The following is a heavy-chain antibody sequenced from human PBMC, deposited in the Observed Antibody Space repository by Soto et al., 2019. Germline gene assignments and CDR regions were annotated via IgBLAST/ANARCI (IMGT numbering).Heavy chain of an antibody. J-gene: IGHJ6*02. V-gene: IGHV3-53*01. CDR2: IYSGGST. CDR1: GFTVSSNY. CDR3: ARAPDPKNLAAAGTFYYYYGMDV. D-gene: IGHD6-13*01. Sequence: GGSLRLSCAASGFTVSSNYMSWVRQAPGKGLEWVSVIYSGGSTYYAGSVKGRFTISRDNSKNTLYLQMNSLRAEDTAVYYCARAPDPKNLAAAGTFYYYYGMDVWGQGTTVTVSS.